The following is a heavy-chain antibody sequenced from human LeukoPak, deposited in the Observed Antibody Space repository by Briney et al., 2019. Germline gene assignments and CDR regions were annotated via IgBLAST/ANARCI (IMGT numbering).Heavy chain of an antibody. V-gene: IGHV4-38-2*01. D-gene: IGHD3-10*01. CDR2: IYHGGST. CDR3: ARGSSSGSYLTFDY. CDR1: GYSIRRGYY. Sequence: TSETLSLTCAVSGYSIRRGYYWGWVRQPPGKGLGWVGSIYHGGSTYYNPSLKSRVAISVDTSKNQFSLKLNSVTAADTAVYYCARGSSSGSYLTFDYWGQGTLVTVSS. J-gene: IGHJ4*02.